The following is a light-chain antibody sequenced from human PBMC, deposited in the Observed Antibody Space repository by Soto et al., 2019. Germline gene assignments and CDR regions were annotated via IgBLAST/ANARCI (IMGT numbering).Light chain of an antibody. CDR3: QQYGRAWT. CDR2: GAS. CDR1: QSVSSSY. J-gene: IGKJ1*01. Sequence: EIVLTQSPGTLSLSPGERATLSCRASQSVSSSYLAWYQQKPGQAPRLLIYGASSRATGIPDRFSGSGSGTDFTLTLSRLEPEDFAVYYCQQYGRAWTVGQGDKVEIK. V-gene: IGKV3-20*01.